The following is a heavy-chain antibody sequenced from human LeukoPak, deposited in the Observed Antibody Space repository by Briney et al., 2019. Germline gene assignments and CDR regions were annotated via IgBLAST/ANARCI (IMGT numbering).Heavy chain of an antibody. CDR2: IYHSETT. Sequence: SETLSLTCSVSGGSISSSSDYWGWVRQPPGKGLEWIGSIYHSETTYYNPSLKSRVIISVDTSKNQFSLKLNSVTAADTAVYYCGRPNPDSSGYHGSFDPWGQGTLVTVSS. CDR1: GGSISSSSDY. J-gene: IGHJ5*02. V-gene: IGHV4-39*01. CDR3: GRPNPDSSGYHGSFDP. D-gene: IGHD3-22*01.